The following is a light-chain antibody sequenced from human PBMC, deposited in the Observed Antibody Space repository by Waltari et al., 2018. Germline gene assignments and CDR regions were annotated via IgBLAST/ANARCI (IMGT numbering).Light chain of an antibody. CDR3: QSYDTGTWF. CDR2: EDN. Sequence: NFMLTQPRGVSESPGKTVTISCTRNSGSLPSDYVQGFQQRPGSAPTIVIYEDNQRPSGVPDRFSGSIDSSSNSASLTISGLKTEDEADYYCQSYDTGTWFFGGGTRLTVL. CDR1: SGSLPSDY. J-gene: IGLJ2*01. V-gene: IGLV6-57*03.